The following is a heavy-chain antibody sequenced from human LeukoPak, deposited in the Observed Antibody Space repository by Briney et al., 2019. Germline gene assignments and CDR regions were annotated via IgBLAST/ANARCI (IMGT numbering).Heavy chain of an antibody. Sequence: GGSLRLSCAASGFTFSSYSMNWVRQAPGKGLEWVSSISSSSSYIYYADSVKGRFTISRDNAKNSLYLQMNSLRAEDTAVYYCARDKRYFDWLSGYYYYYMDVWGKGTTVTISS. CDR1: GFTFSSYS. V-gene: IGHV3-21*01. J-gene: IGHJ6*03. D-gene: IGHD3-9*01. CDR2: ISSSSSYI. CDR3: ARDKRYFDWLSGYYYYYMDV.